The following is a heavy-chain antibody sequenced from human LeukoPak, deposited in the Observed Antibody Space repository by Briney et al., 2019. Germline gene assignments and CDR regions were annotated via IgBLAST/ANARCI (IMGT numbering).Heavy chain of an antibody. Sequence: SETLSLTCTVSGGSISSSSYYWGWIRQPPGQGLEWIGSLYYSGTPYYNPSLKSRVTISVDTSKNQFSLKLSSVTAADTAVYYCARHSPILTGYYLDCWGQGALVTVSS. CDR2: LYYSGTP. V-gene: IGHV4-39*01. CDR3: ARHSPILTGYYLDC. J-gene: IGHJ4*02. D-gene: IGHD3-9*01. CDR1: GGSISSSSYY.